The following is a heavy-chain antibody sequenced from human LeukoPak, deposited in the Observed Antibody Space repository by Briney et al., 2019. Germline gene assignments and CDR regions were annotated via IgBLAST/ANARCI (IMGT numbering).Heavy chain of an antibody. Sequence: GGSLRLSCAASGFTFSSYSMNWVRQAPGKGLEWVSYISSSSSTIYYADSVKGRFTISRDNAKNSLYLQMNSLRAEDTAVYYCAREVPYYYGSGSYYPWDYYYYGMDVWGQGTTVTVSS. V-gene: IGHV3-48*04. D-gene: IGHD3-10*01. CDR3: AREVPYYYGSGSYYPWDYYYYGMDV. CDR1: GFTFSSYS. CDR2: ISSSSSTI. J-gene: IGHJ6*02.